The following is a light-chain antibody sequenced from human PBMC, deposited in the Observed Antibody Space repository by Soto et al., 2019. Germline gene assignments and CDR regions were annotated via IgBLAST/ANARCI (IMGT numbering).Light chain of an antibody. J-gene: IGKJ5*01. Sequence: DIQMTQSPSSLSASVGDRVTITCQASQDISNYLNWYQQKPGKAPKLLIYDASNLETGVPPRFSGSESGTDFTFTISSLQPEDIATYYCQQYDNLITFGQGTRLEIK. CDR3: QQYDNLIT. CDR1: QDISNY. V-gene: IGKV1-33*01. CDR2: DAS.